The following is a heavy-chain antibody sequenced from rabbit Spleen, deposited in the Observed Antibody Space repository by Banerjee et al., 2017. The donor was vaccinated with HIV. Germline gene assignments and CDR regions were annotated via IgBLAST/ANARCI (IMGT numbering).Heavy chain of an antibody. V-gene: IGHV1S40*01. CDR3: ARDTGSSFSSYGMDL. Sequence: QSLEESGGGLVKPGASLTLTCTASGFSFSSKHYMCWVRQAPGKGLEWIACIYAGSSGDTYYASWAKGRFTISKTSSTTVTLQMTSLTAADTATYFCARDTGSSFSSYGMDLWGQGTLVTVS. J-gene: IGHJ6*01. CDR1: GFSFSSKHY. D-gene: IGHD8-1*01. CDR2: IYAGSSGDT.